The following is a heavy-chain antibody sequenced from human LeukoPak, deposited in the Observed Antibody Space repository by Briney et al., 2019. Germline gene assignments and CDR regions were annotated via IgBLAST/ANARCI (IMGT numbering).Heavy chain of an antibody. CDR3: ARGVPYDFWSGYYAGFDY. V-gene: IGHV4-59*08. D-gene: IGHD3-3*01. Sequence: SETLSLTCTVSGGSINSYYWNWIRQPPGKGLEWIGYIHYSGGTKYNPSLKSRVTISMDTSKNQLSLRLSSVAAADTAVYYCARGVPYDFWSGYYAGFDYWGQGTLVTVSS. CDR1: GGSINSYY. J-gene: IGHJ4*02. CDR2: IHYSGGT.